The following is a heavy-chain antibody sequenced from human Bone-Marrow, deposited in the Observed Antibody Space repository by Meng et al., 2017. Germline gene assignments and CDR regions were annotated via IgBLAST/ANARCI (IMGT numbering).Heavy chain of an antibody. J-gene: IGHJ6*02. Sequence: KVSCKGSGYSFTSYWIGWVCQMPGKGLEWMGIIYPGDSDTRYSPSFQGQVTISADKSISTAYLQWSSLKASDTAMYYCARLARTGPDYYYYGMDVWGQGTTVTVSS. CDR2: IYPGDSDT. CDR1: GYSFTSYW. V-gene: IGHV5-51*01. CDR3: ARLARTGPDYYYYGMDV.